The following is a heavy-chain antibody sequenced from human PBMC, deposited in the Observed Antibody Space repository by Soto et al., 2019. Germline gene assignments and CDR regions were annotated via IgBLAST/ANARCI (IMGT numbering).Heavy chain of an antibody. D-gene: IGHD6-19*01. V-gene: IGHV3-53*01. CDR3: VQTTGWPGFDF. CDR2: IYGGGTT. J-gene: IGHJ4*02. CDR1: GFAVSSKY. Sequence: EVQLVESGGGLIQPGGSLRLSCAASGFAVSSKYMTWVRQAPGKGLEWGSVIYGGGTTYYADSVKGRFTISRDTSKTTLYLQMNSLRAEDTAAYYCVQTTGWPGFDFWGQGTLVTVSS.